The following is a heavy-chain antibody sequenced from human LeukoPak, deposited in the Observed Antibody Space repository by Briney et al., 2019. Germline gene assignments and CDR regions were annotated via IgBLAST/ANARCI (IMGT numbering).Heavy chain of an antibody. D-gene: IGHD5-18*01. CDR3: AKVARGYSYGLLPKYYFDY. CDR2: ISGSGGST. J-gene: IGHJ4*02. V-gene: IGHV3-23*01. CDR1: GFTFSGYW. Sequence: GGSLRLSCAASGFTFSGYWMHWVRQAPGKGLEWVSAISGSGGSTYYADSVKGRFTISRDNSKNTLYLQMNSLRAEDTAVYYCAKVARGYSYGLLPKYYFDYWGQGTLVTVSS.